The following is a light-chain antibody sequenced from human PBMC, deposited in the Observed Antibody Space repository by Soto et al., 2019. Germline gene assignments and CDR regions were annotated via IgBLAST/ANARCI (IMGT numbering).Light chain of an antibody. CDR1: QGISTT. Sequence: AIPLTQSPSSLSASVGDRVTITCRAGQGISTTLAWYQQKPGKPPKLLIYDASSLQSGVPSRFSGSGSGTDFSLTISSLQPEDFATYYCQQFNSYPITFGQGTRLEIK. V-gene: IGKV1-13*02. CDR3: QQFNSYPIT. J-gene: IGKJ5*01. CDR2: DAS.